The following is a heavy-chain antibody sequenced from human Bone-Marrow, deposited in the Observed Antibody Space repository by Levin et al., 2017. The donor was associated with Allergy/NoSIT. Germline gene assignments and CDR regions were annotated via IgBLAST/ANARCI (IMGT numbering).Heavy chain of an antibody. V-gene: IGHV3-30*04. CDR1: GFSFSDFA. CDR2: ISYDGSKE. J-gene: IGHJ1*01. D-gene: IGHD1-26*01. CDR3: ARSNSRSFYGARAY. Sequence: GGSLRLSCVASGFSFSDFAMHWVRQAPGKGLEWVAVISYDGSKEFYSDSVKGRFTISRDNSKNTVYWQVDTLRTEDRGVYFCARSNSRSFYGARAYWGQGTLVSVSS.